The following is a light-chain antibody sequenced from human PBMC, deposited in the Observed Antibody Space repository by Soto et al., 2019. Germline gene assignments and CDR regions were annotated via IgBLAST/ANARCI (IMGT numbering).Light chain of an antibody. CDR2: KTN. Sequence: QSVLAQSLSEQRSSGPRVTLCCSGGRYRIGVSYVYWYQHFPGAAPRLLMSKTNQRASGVPDRFSASKSGTLASLAISGLRSEDGAHDFCAAWDDSLRADLSGTGTKVTVL. V-gene: IGLV1-47*01. J-gene: IGLJ1*01. CDR3: AAWDDSLRADL. CDR1: RYRIGVSY.